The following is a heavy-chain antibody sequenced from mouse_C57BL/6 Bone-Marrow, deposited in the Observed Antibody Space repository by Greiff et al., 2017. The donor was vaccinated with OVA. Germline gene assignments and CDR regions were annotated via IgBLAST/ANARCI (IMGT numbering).Heavy chain of an antibody. CDR1: GYTFTDYE. Sequence: QVQLQQSGAELVRPGASVTLSCKASGYTFTDYEMHWVKQTPVHGLEWIGAIAPETGGTAYNQKFKGKAILTADKSSSTAYMELRSLTSEDSAVDYCTRGYSNYYAMDYWGQGTSVTVSS. CDR3: TRGYSNYYAMDY. V-gene: IGHV1-15*01. D-gene: IGHD2-5*01. J-gene: IGHJ4*01. CDR2: IAPETGGT.